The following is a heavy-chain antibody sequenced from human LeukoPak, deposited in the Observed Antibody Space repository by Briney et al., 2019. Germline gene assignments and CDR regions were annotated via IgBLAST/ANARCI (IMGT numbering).Heavy chain of an antibody. CDR1: GGSFSGYY. CDR2: INHSGSI. V-gene: IGHV4-34*01. J-gene: IGHJ5*02. Sequence: SETLSLTCAVYGGSFSGYYWSWIRQPPGKGLEWIGEINHSGSINYNPSLKSRVTISVDTSKNQFSLKLSSVTAADTAVYYCARGVRYFDWFHNWFDPWGQGTLVTVSS. D-gene: IGHD3-9*01. CDR3: ARGVRYFDWFHNWFDP.